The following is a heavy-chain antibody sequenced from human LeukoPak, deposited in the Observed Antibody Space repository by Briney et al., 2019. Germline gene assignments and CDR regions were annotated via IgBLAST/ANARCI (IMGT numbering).Heavy chain of an antibody. J-gene: IGHJ5*02. CDR3: ARALGNWNPFDP. V-gene: IGHV1-69*05. CDR1: GYTFTGYY. CDR2: IIPIFGTA. Sequence: SVKVSCKASGYTFTGYYMHWVRQAPGQGLEWMGGIIPIFGTANYAQKFQGRVTITTDESTSTAYMELSSLRSEDTAVYYCARALGNWNPFDPWGQGTLVTVSS. D-gene: IGHD1-1*01.